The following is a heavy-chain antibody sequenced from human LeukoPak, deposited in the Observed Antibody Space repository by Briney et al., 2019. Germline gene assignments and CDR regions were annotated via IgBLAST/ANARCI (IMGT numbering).Heavy chain of an antibody. D-gene: IGHD2-21*02. Sequence: SETLSLTCAVSGGSISSGGYPWSWIRQPPGKGLEWIGYIYHSGSTYYNPSLKSRVTISVDRSKNQFSLKLSSVTAADTAVYYCARYCGGDCYSFDYWGQGTLVTVSS. CDR3: ARYCGGDCYSFDY. CDR2: IYHSGST. V-gene: IGHV4-30-2*01. CDR1: GGSISSGGYP. J-gene: IGHJ4*02.